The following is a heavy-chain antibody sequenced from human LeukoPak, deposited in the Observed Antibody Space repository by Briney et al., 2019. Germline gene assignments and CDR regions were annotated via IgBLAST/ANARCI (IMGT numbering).Heavy chain of an antibody. CDR2: ISGSGGST. V-gene: IGHV3-23*01. CDR3: AKGSPLTRYSSSWYDY. Sequence: QAGGSLRLSCAASGFTFSSYAMSWVRQAPGKGLEWVSAISGSGGSTYYADAVKGRFTISRDNSKNTLYLQMNSLRAEDTAVYYCAKGSPLTRYSSSWYDYWGQGTLVTVSS. D-gene: IGHD6-13*01. CDR1: GFTFSSYA. J-gene: IGHJ4*02.